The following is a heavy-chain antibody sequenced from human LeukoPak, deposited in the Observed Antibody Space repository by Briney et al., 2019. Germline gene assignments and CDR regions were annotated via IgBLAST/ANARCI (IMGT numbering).Heavy chain of an antibody. Sequence: PSETLSLTCTVSGGSISSSSYYWGWIRQPPGKGLEWIGSIYYSGSTYYDPSLKSRVTISVDTSRNQFSLKLTSVTAADTAVYYCARHQYANNWFDPWGQGALVIVSS. D-gene: IGHD2-8*01. CDR2: IYYSGST. J-gene: IGHJ5*02. CDR3: ARHQYANNWFDP. CDR1: GGSISSSSYY. V-gene: IGHV4-39*01.